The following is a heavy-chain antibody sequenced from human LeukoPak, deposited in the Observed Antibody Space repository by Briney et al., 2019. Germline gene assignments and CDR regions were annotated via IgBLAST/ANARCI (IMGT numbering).Heavy chain of an antibody. J-gene: IGHJ4*02. Sequence: GGSLRLSCAASGFTFDDYAMHWVRQAPGKGLEWVSGISWNSGSIGYADSVKGRFTISRDNSKNTLYLQMNSLRAEDTAVYYCATFSLSGLDYWGQGTLVTVSS. CDR2: ISWNSGSI. CDR3: ATFSLSGLDY. CDR1: GFTFDDYA. V-gene: IGHV3-9*01. D-gene: IGHD3-22*01.